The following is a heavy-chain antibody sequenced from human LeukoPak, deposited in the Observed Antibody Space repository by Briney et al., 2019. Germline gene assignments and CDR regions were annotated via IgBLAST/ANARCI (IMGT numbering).Heavy chain of an antibody. D-gene: IGHD2-2*03. Sequence: PGGSLRLSCAASGFTSSDYSMNWVRQAPGKGLEWVSYISSSNSMIYYADSVKGRFTISRDNAKNSLFLQMNSLRAEDTAVYYCARDRYLDIDYWGQGTLVSVSS. CDR1: GFTSSDYS. CDR2: ISSSNSMI. CDR3: ARDRYLDIDY. V-gene: IGHV3-48*01. J-gene: IGHJ4*02.